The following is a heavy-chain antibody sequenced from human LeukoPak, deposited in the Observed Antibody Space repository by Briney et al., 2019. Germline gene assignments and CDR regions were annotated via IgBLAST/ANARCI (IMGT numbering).Heavy chain of an antibody. CDR1: GYSFTSYW. Sequence: GESLKISCKGSGYSFTSYWIGWVRQMPGKGLEWMGIIYPGDSDTRYGPSFQGQVTISADKSISTAYLQWSSLKASDTAMYYCASNSYSSSWSNDAFDIWGQGTMVTVSS. D-gene: IGHD6-13*01. J-gene: IGHJ3*02. CDR3: ASNSYSSSWSNDAFDI. CDR2: IYPGDSDT. V-gene: IGHV5-51*01.